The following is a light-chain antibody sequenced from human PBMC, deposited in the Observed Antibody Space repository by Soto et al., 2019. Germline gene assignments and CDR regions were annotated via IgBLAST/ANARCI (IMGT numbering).Light chain of an antibody. J-gene: IGKJ5*01. Sequence: EIVLTQPPATLSLSPGERATLSCRASQSVSSYLAWYQQKPGQAPRLLIYDASNRATGIPARFSGCGSGTDFTLTISSLEPEDFAVYYCQQRSNWPPITFGQGTRLEIK. CDR2: DAS. CDR1: QSVSSY. V-gene: IGKV3-11*01. CDR3: QQRSNWPPIT.